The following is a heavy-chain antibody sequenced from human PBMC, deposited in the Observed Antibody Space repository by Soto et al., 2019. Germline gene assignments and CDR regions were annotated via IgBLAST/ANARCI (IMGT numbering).Heavy chain of an antibody. D-gene: IGHD4-4*01. CDR1: GFTFSSYG. CDR2: IWYDGSNK. CDR3: ASTAVIYEERRYYMDV. V-gene: IGHV3-33*01. J-gene: IGHJ6*03. Sequence: PGGSLRLSCAASGFTFSSYGMHWVRQAPGKGLEWVAVIWYDGSNKYYADSVKGRFTISRDNSKNTLYLQMNSLRAEDTAVYYCASTAVIYEERRYYMDVWGKGTTVTVSS.